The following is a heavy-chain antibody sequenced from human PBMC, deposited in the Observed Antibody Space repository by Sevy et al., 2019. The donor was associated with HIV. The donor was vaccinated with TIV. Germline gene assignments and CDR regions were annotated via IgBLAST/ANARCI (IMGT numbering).Heavy chain of an antibody. CDR3: ARVLLWFGEILYYYYGMDV. Sequence: GGSLRLSCAASGFTFSSYWMSWVRQAPGKGLEWVANIKQDGSEKYYVDSVKGRFTISRDNAKNSLYLQMNSLRAEDTAVYYCARVLLWFGEILYYYYGMDVWGQGTTVTASS. D-gene: IGHD3-10*01. CDR2: IKQDGSEK. J-gene: IGHJ6*02. V-gene: IGHV3-7*01. CDR1: GFTFSSYW.